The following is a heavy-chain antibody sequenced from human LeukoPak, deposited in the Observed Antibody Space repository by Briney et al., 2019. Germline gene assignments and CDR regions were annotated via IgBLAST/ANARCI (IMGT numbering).Heavy chain of an antibody. Sequence: GGSLRLSSAASGFTFSSYAMHWVRQAPGKGLERVAVISYDGSNKYYADSVKGRFTISRDNSKNTLYLQMNSLRAEDTAVYYCARDPDSSGYYAYYFDYWGQGTLVTVSS. D-gene: IGHD3-22*01. CDR2: ISYDGSNK. V-gene: IGHV3-30-3*01. CDR3: ARDPDSSGYYAYYFDY. CDR1: GFTFSSYA. J-gene: IGHJ4*02.